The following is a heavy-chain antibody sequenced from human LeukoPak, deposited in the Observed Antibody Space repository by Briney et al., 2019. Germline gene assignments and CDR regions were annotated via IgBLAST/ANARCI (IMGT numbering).Heavy chain of an antibody. J-gene: IGHJ4*02. Sequence: PGGSLRLSCAASGFTFSQFAVHWVRQAPGKGLEWVADISHDGRNTYYADSVKGRFTISRDNSKNTLYLQMNSLRTEDTAVYYCARDSNSDFWSGYYTNYFDYWGQGTLVTVSS. D-gene: IGHD3-3*01. CDR3: ARDSNSDFWSGYYTNYFDY. V-gene: IGHV3-30*04. CDR2: ISHDGRNT. CDR1: GFTFSQFA.